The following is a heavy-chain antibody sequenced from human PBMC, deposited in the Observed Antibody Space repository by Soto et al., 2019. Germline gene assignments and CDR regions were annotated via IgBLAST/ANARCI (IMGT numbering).Heavy chain of an antibody. V-gene: IGHV1-2*04. CDR1: GYTFTGYY. D-gene: IGHD3-3*01. J-gene: IGHJ3*02. CDR3: AVVKGTIFSAFDI. CDR2: INPNSGGT. Sequence: GASVKVSCKASGYTFTGYYMHWVRQAPGQGLEWMGWINPNSGGTNYAQKFQGWVTMTRDTSISTAYMELSRLRSDDTAVYYCAVVKGTIFSAFDIWGQGTMVTVSS.